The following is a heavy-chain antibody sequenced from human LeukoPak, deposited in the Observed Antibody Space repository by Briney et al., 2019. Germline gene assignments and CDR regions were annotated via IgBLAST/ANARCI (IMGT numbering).Heavy chain of an antibody. CDR2: ITSTGSYI. Sequence: GGSLRLSCAASAFSFSDYNMNWVRQAPGKGLAWVSSITSTGSYIYYADSVKGRFTISRDNAKNSLFLQLNSLRAEDTAVYYCARDPYSGTYSDYYYYYMDVWGKGTTVTVSS. D-gene: IGHD1-26*01. V-gene: IGHV3-21*01. CDR1: AFSFSDYN. J-gene: IGHJ6*03. CDR3: ARDPYSGTYSDYYYYYMDV.